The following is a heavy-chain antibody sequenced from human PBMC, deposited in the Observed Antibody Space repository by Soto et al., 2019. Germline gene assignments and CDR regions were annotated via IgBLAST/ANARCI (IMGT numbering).Heavy chain of an antibody. CDR3: ARSQGSSTSLEIYYYYYYGMDV. V-gene: IGHV1-69*01. Sequence: QVQLVQSGAEVKKPGSSVKVSCKASGGTFSSYAISWVRQAPGQGLEWMGGIIPISGTANYAQKFQGRVTITEDEPTSTAYMELSSLRSEDTAVYYCARSQGSSTSLEIYYYYYYGMDVWGQGTTVTVSS. CDR2: IIPISGTA. CDR1: GGTFSSYA. D-gene: IGHD2-2*01. J-gene: IGHJ6*02.